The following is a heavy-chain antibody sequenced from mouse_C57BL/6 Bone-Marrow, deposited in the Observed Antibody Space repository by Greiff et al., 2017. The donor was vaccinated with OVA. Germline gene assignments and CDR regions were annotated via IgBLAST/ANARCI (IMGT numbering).Heavy chain of an antibody. CDR3: ARIYYYGSRRAY. V-gene: IGHV1-81*01. CDR1: GYTFTSYG. Sequence: QVQLQQSGAELARPGASVKLSCTASGYTFTSYGISWVMQRTGQGLEWIGEIYPRSGYTYYNEKVKGKATLTADKSSSTAYMELRGLRSVDTAVYFCARIYYYGSRRAYWGQGTLVTVSA. J-gene: IGHJ3*01. CDR2: IYPRSGYT. D-gene: IGHD1-1*01.